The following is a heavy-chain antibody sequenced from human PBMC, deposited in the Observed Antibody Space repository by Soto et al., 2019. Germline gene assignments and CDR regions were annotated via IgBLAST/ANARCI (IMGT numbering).Heavy chain of an antibody. J-gene: IGHJ6*02. CDR1: GYTFTIYG. V-gene: IGHV1-18*01. Sequence: QVQLVQSGAEVKKPGASVKVSCKASGYTFTIYGISWVRQAPGQGLEWMGWISAYNGNTTYAQKLQGRVTMTTATSPSTAYMELRSLRSDDTAVYYCARDRVRFLVWAPCHYYYYGMDVWGQGTTVTVSS. CDR2: ISAYNGNT. CDR3: ARDRVRFLVWAPCHYYYYGMDV. D-gene: IGHD3-3*01.